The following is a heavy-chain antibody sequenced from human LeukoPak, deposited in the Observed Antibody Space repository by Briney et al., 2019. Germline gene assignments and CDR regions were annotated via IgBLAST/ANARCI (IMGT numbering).Heavy chain of an antibody. CDR2: ISVSGGST. CDR3: AKKPGGNYPFDY. D-gene: IGHD2-8*02. Sequence: GRSLRPSCAVSGFPSTTYAMTCVRRAPGGGLEGVAVISVSGGSTYYADSVKGRITISRDNSKNTVYLQMNSLRAADTALYYCAKKPGGNYPFDYWGQGTLVTVSS. J-gene: IGHJ4*02. V-gene: IGHV3-23*01. CDR1: GFPSTTYA.